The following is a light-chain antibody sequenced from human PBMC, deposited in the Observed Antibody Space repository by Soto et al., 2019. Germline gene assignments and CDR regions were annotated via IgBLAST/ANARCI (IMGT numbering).Light chain of an antibody. CDR3: QKYNNAPRT. CDR2: AAS. V-gene: IGKV1-27*01. CDR1: QGISNY. Sequence: DIQMTQSPCSLSASVGDTVTITCRASQGISNYLAWYQQKPGQVLNLLIYAASTLQSGVPSRFSGSGSGTDFTLTISSLRPEDVATYYCQKYNNAPRTFGQGTKVEI. J-gene: IGKJ1*01.